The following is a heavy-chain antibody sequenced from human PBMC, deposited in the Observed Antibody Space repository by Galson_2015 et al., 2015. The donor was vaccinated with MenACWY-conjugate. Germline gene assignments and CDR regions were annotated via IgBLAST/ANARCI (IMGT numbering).Heavy chain of an antibody. CDR2: FDPEDGET. V-gene: IGHV1-24*01. D-gene: IGHD1-20*01. J-gene: IGHJ4*02. CDR3: ATGSYNWNDWDY. Sequence: TELSMHWVRQAPGKGLEWMGGFDPEDGETIYAQKFQGRVTMTEDTSTDTAYMELSSLRSEDTAVYYCATGSYNWNDWDYWGQGTLVTVSS. CDR1: TELS.